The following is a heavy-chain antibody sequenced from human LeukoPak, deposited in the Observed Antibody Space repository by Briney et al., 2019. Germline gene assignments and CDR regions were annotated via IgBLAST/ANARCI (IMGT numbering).Heavy chain of an antibody. CDR2: IYTSGST. CDR3: AREKCTSTSCLTKNAFDI. D-gene: IGHD2-2*01. CDR1: GSISSYY. Sequence: SETLSLTCTVSGSISSYYWSWIRQPPGKGLEWIGYIYTSGSTNYNPSLKSRVTISVDTSKNQFSLDLSSVTAADTAVYYCAREKCTSTSCLTKNAFDIWGQGTMVTVSS. J-gene: IGHJ3*02. V-gene: IGHV4-4*09.